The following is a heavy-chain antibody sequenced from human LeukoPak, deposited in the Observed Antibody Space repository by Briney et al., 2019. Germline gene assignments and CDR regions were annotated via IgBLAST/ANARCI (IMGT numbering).Heavy chain of an antibody. Sequence: GASVKVSCKASGGTFSSYAISWVRQAPGQGLEWMGGIIPIFGTANYAQKFQGRVTITADKSTSTAYMELSSLRSEDTAVYYCARDTYYYDSSGYPLHWGQGTLVTVSS. CDR2: IIPIFGTA. V-gene: IGHV1-69*06. D-gene: IGHD3-22*01. J-gene: IGHJ4*02. CDR1: GGTFSSYA. CDR3: ARDTYYYDSSGYPLH.